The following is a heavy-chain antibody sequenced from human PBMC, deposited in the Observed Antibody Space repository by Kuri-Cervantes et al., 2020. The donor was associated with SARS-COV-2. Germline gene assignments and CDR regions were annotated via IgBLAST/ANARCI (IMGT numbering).Heavy chain of an antibody. CDR2: ISSSSSTI. CDR1: GFTFSSYS. Sequence: GGSLRLSCAASGFTFSSYSMNWVRQAPGKGLEWVSYISSSSSTIYYADSVKGRFTISRDNAKNSLYLQMNSLRAEDTAVYYCAVSPRRDGYNYLYYFDYWGQGTLVTVSS. V-gene: IGHV3-48*01. CDR3: AVSPRRDGYNYLYYFDY. J-gene: IGHJ4*02. D-gene: IGHD5-24*01.